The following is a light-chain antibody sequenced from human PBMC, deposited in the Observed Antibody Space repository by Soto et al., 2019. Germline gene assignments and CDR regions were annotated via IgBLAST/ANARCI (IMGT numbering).Light chain of an antibody. J-gene: IGKJ1*01. CDR2: KAS. V-gene: IGKV1-5*03. CDR3: QQYHIYSGT. Sequence: DIHMTQSPSTLSASVGDRVTITCRASQTIDSWLAWYQQRPGKPPNLLIYKASTLASGVPSRFSGSGSGTEFTLTINSLQPDDFATYYCQQYHIYSGTFGQGTKV. CDR1: QTIDSW.